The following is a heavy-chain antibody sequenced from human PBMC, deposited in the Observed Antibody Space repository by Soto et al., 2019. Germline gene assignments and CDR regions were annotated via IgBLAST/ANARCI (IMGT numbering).Heavy chain of an antibody. V-gene: IGHV4-59*12. Sequence: SETLSLTCTVSGGSLSSYYWSWIRQSPGKGLENLGYIYYSDSTNYNPSFKSRVTISVDTSRNQFSLMLTSVTAADTAVYYCATFSIVGTVIFNHWGQGTQVTVSS. CDR1: GGSLSSYY. CDR2: IYYSDST. CDR3: ATFSIVGTVIFNH. J-gene: IGHJ4*02. D-gene: IGHD1-26*01.